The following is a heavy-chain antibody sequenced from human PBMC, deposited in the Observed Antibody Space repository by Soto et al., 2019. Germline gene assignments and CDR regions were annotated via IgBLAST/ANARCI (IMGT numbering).Heavy chain of an antibody. CDR3: ARGYIITMVRGVNLENDY. J-gene: IGHJ4*02. V-gene: IGHV1-46*03. CDR2: INTTGGST. D-gene: IGHD3-10*01. Sequence: VQLVQSGAEVKKPGASVKVSCKASGYSFTSYYMHWVRQAPGQGLEWMGIINTTGGSTSYAKKFQGRVTMTRETSTSTVYRELSRLRSEDTAVNYWARGYIITMVRGVNLENDYWGEGTLVTVSS. CDR1: GYSFTSYY.